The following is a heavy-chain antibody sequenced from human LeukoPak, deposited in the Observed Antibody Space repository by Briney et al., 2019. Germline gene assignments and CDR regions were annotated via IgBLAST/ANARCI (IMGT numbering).Heavy chain of an antibody. Sequence: GGSLRLSCAASGFTVSSNYMSWVRQAPGKGLEWVSVIYSGGSTYYADSVKGRFTISRDNSKNSLYLQMNSLRVEDTAVYYCVPLNWNPPGDFDRWGQGTLVTVSS. J-gene: IGHJ4*02. CDR2: IYSGGST. CDR3: VPLNWNPPGDFDR. CDR1: GFTVSSNY. V-gene: IGHV3-53*01. D-gene: IGHD1-20*01.